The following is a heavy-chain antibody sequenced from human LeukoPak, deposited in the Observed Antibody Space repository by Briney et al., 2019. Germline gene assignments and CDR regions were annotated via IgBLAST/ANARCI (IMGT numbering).Heavy chain of an antibody. CDR3: AIVATMGTDY. J-gene: IGHJ4*02. V-gene: IGHV3-21*01. CDR2: ISSSSSYI. D-gene: IGHD5-12*01. CDR1: GFTFSSYN. Sequence: GGSLRLSCAASGFTFSSYNMNWVRQAPGKGLEWVSSISSSSSYIYYADSVKGRFTISRDNAKNSLYLQMNSLRAEDTAVYYCAIVATMGTDYWGQGTLVTVSS.